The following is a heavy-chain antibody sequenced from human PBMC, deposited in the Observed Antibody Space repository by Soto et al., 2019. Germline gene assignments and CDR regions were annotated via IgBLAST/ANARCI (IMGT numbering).Heavy chain of an antibody. CDR3: ARDRPRGVVVPAARGGPYYYYGMEV. Sequence: SVKVSCKASGGTFSSYAISWVRQAPGQGLEWMGGIIPIFGTANYAQKFQGRVTITADESTSTAYMELSSLRSEDTAVYYCARDRPRGVVVPAARGGPYYYYGMEVWGQGITVTVSS. J-gene: IGHJ6*02. CDR2: IIPIFGTA. CDR1: GGTFSSYA. V-gene: IGHV1-69*13. D-gene: IGHD2-2*01.